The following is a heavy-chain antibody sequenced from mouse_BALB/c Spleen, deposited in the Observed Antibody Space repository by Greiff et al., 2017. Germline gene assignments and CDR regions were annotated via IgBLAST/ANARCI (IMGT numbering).Heavy chain of an antibody. V-gene: IGHV5-17*02. CDR3: ARFLLRGYYAMDY. CDR2: ISSGSSTI. D-gene: IGHD1-1*01. Sequence: DVQLVESGGGLVQPGGSRKLSCAASGFTFSSFGMHWVRQAPEKGLEWVAYISSGSSTIYYADTVKGRFTISRDNPKNTLFLQMTSLRSEDTAMYYCARFLLRGYYAMDYWGQGTSVTVSS. J-gene: IGHJ4*01. CDR1: GFTFSSFG.